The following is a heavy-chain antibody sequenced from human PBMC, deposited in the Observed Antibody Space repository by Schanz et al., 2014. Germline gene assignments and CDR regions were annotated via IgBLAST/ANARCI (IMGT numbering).Heavy chain of an antibody. CDR3: ARGGPAYYFDD. Sequence: VQLVESGGGLVKPGGSLRLSCAASGFTFSTHAMSWVRQAPGKGLEWVAILWHDGSKKYYADSVKGRFTVSRDNSKNTVYIQMNSLRAEDTAVYYCARGGPAYYFDDWGQGTLXTVSS. J-gene: IGHJ4*02. V-gene: IGHV3-33*08. CDR2: LWHDGSKK. CDR1: GFTFSTHA.